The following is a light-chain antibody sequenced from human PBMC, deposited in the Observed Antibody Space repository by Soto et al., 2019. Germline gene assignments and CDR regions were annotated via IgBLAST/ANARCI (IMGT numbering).Light chain of an antibody. V-gene: IGKV1-5*01. Sequence: IQMTQSPSTLSASVGDRVTITCRASQSISGWLAWYQQKPGETPKLLIYDASSLQSGVPSRFSGSGSGTEFTLTISSLQPDDFATYYCQQSNSDPWTFGQGTKVDIK. CDR1: QSISGW. CDR2: DAS. CDR3: QQSNSDPWT. J-gene: IGKJ2*02.